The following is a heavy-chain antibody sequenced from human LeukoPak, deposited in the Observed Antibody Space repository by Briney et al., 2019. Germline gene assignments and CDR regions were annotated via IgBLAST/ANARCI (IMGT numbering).Heavy chain of an antibody. CDR3: ARDQGASVTAMVGGHFDY. CDR1: GFTFRGNG. Sequence: GGSLRLSCAASGFTFRGNGMHWVRQAPGKGLEWVAIIWYDGSNRYYADSVKGRFTISRDNSKNTLFLQMNSLTAEDTAVYYCARDQGASVTAMVGGHFDYWGPGTLVTVSS. V-gene: IGHV3-33*01. D-gene: IGHD2-21*02. J-gene: IGHJ4*02. CDR2: IWYDGSNR.